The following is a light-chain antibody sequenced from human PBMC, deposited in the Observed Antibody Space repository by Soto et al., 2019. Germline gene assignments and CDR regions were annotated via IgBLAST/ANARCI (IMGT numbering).Light chain of an antibody. CDR2: DVS. CDR3: SSYTTRSTYV. CDR1: SSDVGGYNY. J-gene: IGLJ1*01. Sequence: QSALTQPASVSGSPGQSITISCTATSSDVGGYNYVSWHQQHPGKVPKLMIYDVSYRPSGVSNRFSGSQSGNTASLTISGLQAEDQADYYCSSYTTRSTYVFGTGTKLTVL. V-gene: IGLV2-14*01.